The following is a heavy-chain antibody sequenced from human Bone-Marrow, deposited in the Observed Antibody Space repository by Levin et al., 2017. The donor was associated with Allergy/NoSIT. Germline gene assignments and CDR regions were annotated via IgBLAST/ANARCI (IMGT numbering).Heavy chain of an antibody. J-gene: IGHJ5*01. CDR3: ARVVAATGYSFDS. V-gene: IGHV3-72*01. CDR1: DFTFSDHY. CDR2: TRNKARGYTT. D-gene: IGHD2-15*01. Sequence: GESLKISCVASDFTFSDHYMDWVRQAPGKGLEWVGRTRNKARGYTTEYAASVKGRFSISRDDSKSSLYLQMNSLDTEDTAVYYCARVVAATGYSFDSWGQGTLVTVSS.